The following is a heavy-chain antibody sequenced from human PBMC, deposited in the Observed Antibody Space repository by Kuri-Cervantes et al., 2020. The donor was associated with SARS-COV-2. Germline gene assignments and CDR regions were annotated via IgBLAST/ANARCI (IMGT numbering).Heavy chain of an antibody. Sequence: GGSLRLSCAASGFTFSYFGMHWVRQAPGKGLEWVTIISYDGSYKYYADSVKGRFTISRDNSKNTLYLQMNSLRAEDTAVYYCARDWNPIVVVPAAMWQYYYYYGMDVWGQGTTVTVSS. J-gene: IGHJ6*02. D-gene: IGHD2-2*01. CDR3: ARDWNPIVVVPAAMWQYYYYYGMDV. V-gene: IGHV3-30*03. CDR1: GFTFSYFG. CDR2: ISYDGSYK.